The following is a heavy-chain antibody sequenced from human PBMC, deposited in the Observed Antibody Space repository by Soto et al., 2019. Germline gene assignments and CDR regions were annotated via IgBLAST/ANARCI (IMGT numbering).Heavy chain of an antibody. CDR3: ARDLTYYYYYMDV. CDR1: GFTFSSYS. V-gene: IGHV3-48*01. Sequence: GSLRLSCAASGFTFSSYSMNWVRQAPGKGLEWVSYISSSSSTIYYADSVKGRFTISRDNAKNSLYLQMNSLRAEDTAVYYCARDLTYYYYYMDVWGKGTTVTVSS. J-gene: IGHJ6*03. D-gene: IGHD3-16*01. CDR2: ISSSSSTI.